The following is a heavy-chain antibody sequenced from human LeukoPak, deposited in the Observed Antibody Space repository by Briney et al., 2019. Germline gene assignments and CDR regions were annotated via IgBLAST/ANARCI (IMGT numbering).Heavy chain of an antibody. CDR2: ISYDGSNK. CDR3: AKVISGSGFWSGYYTAYGMDV. V-gene: IGHV3-30*18. J-gene: IGHJ6*02. Sequence: GGSLRLSCAASGFTFSSYGMHWVRQAPGKGLEWVAVISYDGSNKYYADSVKGRFTISRDNSKSTLYLQMNSLRAEDTAVYYCAKVISGSGFWSGYYTAYGMDVWGQGTTVTVSS. D-gene: IGHD3-3*01. CDR1: GFTFSSYG.